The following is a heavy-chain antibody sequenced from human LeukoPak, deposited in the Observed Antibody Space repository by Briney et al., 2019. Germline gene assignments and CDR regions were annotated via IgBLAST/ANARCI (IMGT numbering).Heavy chain of an antibody. CDR1: GGTFSSYA. V-gene: IGHV1-69*06. Sequence: SVKVSCKASGGTFSSYAISWVRQAPGQGLEWMGGIIPIFGTANYAQKFQGRVTITADKSTSTAYMELSSLRSEDTAVYYCARTPGIAAADVDYWGQGTLVTVSS. CDR3: ARTPGIAAADVDY. CDR2: IIPIFGTA. J-gene: IGHJ4*02. D-gene: IGHD6-13*01.